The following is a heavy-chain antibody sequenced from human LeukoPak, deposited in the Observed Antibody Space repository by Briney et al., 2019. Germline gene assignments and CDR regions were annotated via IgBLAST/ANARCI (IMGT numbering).Heavy chain of an antibody. Sequence: PGGSLRLSCAASGFTFSSYWMHWVRQAPGKGLVWVSRINSDGSSTSYADSVKGRFTISRDNAKNTLYLHMNSLRAEDTAVYYCARGTGYAVFDIWGQGTMVTVSS. CDR2: INSDGSST. V-gene: IGHV3-74*01. CDR3: ARGTGYAVFDI. CDR1: GFTFSSYW. J-gene: IGHJ3*02. D-gene: IGHD5-12*01.